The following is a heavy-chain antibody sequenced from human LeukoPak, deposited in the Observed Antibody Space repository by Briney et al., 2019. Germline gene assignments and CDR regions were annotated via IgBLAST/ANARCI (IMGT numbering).Heavy chain of an antibody. CDR3: ARVGWGWNYVGYYYYMDV. CDR2: MNPNSGNT. V-gene: IGHV1-8*01. Sequence: ASVKVSCKASGYTFTSDDINWVRQATGQGLEWMGWMNPNSGNTGYAQKFQGRVTMTRNTSISTAYMELSSLRSADTAVYYCARVGWGWNYVGYYYYMDVWGKGTTVTVSS. D-gene: IGHD1-7*01. CDR1: GYTFTSDD. J-gene: IGHJ6*03.